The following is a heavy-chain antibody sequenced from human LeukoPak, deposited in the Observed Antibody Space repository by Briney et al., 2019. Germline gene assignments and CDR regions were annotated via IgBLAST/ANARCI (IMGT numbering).Heavy chain of an antibody. CDR3: ARRTVGVSLGYFQY. CDR1: GGSISSSNW. Sequence: SETLSLTCAVSGGSISSSNWWSWVRQPPGKGLEWIGEIYHSGSTNYNPSLKSRVTISVDKSKNQFSLKLSPVTAADTAAYYCARRTVGVSLGYFQYWGQGTLVSVSS. CDR2: IYHSGST. J-gene: IGHJ1*01. V-gene: IGHV4-4*02. D-gene: IGHD1-26*01.